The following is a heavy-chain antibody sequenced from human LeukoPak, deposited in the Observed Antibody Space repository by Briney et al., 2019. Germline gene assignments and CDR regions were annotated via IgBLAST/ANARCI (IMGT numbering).Heavy chain of an antibody. V-gene: IGHV3-21*01. CDR3: ARAHSVDY. CDR2: ISSSSSYI. J-gene: IGHJ4*02. Sequence: GASLRLSCAASGFTFSSYAMSWVRQAPGKGLEWVSSISSSSSYIYYADSVKGRFTISRDNAKNSLYLQMNSLRAEDTAVYYCARAHSVDYWGQGTLVTVSS. D-gene: IGHD2-21*01. CDR1: GFTFSSYA.